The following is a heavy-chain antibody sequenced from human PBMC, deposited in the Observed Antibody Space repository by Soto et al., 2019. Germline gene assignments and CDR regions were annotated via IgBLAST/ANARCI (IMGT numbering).Heavy chain of an antibody. J-gene: IGHJ6*02. CDR2: IIPIFGTA. Sequence: SVQASCKASGGTFSSYAISWVRQAPGQGLEWMGGIIPIFGTANYAQKFQGRVTITADKSTSKAYMELSSLRSEDTAVYYCARDRNTMFRPHPHYGMDVCGQGTTVIASS. CDR1: GGTFSSYA. D-gene: IGHD3-3*01. V-gene: IGHV1-69*06. CDR3: ARDRNTMFRPHPHYGMDV.